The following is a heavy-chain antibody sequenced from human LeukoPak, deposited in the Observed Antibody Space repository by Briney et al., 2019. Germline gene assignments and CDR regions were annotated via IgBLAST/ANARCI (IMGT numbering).Heavy chain of an antibody. CDR2: IYTSGST. D-gene: IGHD1-1*01. Sequence: SETLSLTCTVSGGSISSNNYYWSWIRQPAGKGLEWVGRIYTSGSTNYNPSLKSRVTISVDTSKNQFSLKLSSVTAADTAVYYCARDRLQLQSWGQGTLVTVSS. J-gene: IGHJ5*02. V-gene: IGHV4-61*02. CDR1: GGSISSNNYY. CDR3: ARDRLQLQS.